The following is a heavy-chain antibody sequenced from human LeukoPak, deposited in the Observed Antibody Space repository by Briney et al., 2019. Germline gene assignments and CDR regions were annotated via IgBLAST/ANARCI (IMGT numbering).Heavy chain of an antibody. CDR3: ARVTTEFVWYFDL. V-gene: IGHV4-4*07. CDR1: GGSISSYY. J-gene: IGHJ2*01. D-gene: IGHD4-17*01. CDR2: IYTSVST. Sequence: SETLSLTCTVSGGSISSYYWSWIRQPAGKGLEWIGRIYTSVSTNYNPSLKSRVTMSVDTSKNQFSLTLSSVTAADTAVYYCARVTTEFVWYFDLWGRGTLVTVSS.